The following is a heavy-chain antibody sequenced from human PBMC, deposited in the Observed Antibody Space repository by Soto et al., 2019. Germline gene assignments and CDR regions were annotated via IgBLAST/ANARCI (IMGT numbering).Heavy chain of an antibody. J-gene: IGHJ4*02. Sequence: SLGRSCAASGFTFSSXVXXXXXXAXXKGLEWVAHISNDGNNEYYADSVKGRFTISRDNFKNTLYLQMNSLRADDTAVYYCARDGPHISIFGYGDYWGQGNLVTVSS. CDR2: ISNDGNNE. V-gene: IGHV3-30-3*01. D-gene: IGHD3-3*01. CDR1: GFTFSSXV. CDR3: ARDGPHISIFGYGDY.